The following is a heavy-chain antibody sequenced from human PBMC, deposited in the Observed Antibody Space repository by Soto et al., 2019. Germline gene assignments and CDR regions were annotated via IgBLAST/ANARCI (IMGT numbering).Heavy chain of an antibody. D-gene: IGHD2-2*02. V-gene: IGHV1-69*13. CDR2: IIPIFGTA. CDR1: GGTFSSYA. CDR3: ARVIVVVPAAIISPYSPLDV. Sequence: SVKVSCKASGGTFSSYAISWVRQAPGQGLEWMGGIIPIFGTANYAQKFQGRVTITADESTSTAYMELSSLRSEDTAVYYCARVIVVVPAAIISPYSPLDVWGQGTTVTVSS. J-gene: IGHJ6*02.